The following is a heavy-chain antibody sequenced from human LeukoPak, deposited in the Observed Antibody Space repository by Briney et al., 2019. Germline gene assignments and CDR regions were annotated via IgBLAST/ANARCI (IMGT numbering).Heavy chain of an antibody. CDR2: INPNSGGT. J-gene: IGHJ4*02. D-gene: IGHD3-10*01. V-gene: IGHV1-2*04. Sequence: ASVKVSCKASGYTFTGYYMHWVRQAPGRGLEWMGWINPNSGGTNYAQKFQGWVTMTRDTSISTAYMELSRLRSDDTAVYYCARAMVRGVIMVLGYWGQGTLVTVSS. CDR1: GYTFTGYY. CDR3: ARAMVRGVIMVLGY.